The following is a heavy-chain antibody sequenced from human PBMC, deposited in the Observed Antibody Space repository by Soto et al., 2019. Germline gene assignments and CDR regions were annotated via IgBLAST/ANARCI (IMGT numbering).Heavy chain of an antibody. D-gene: IGHD3-16*01. V-gene: IGHV4-4*02. CDR2: IHHNGST. CDR1: GGPISNSNW. Sequence: PSETLSPTCAVSGGPISNSNWWTWVRQPPGKGLEWIGQIHHNGSTNYNPSLKSRVTISVDKSKNQFSLKVNSVTAADTAVYYCVKFGFWGQGTLVTVYS. J-gene: IGHJ4*02. CDR3: VKFGF.